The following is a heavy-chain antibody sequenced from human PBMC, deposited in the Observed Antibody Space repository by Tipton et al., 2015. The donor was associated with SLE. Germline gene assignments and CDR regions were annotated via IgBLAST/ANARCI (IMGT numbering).Heavy chain of an antibody. V-gene: IGHV3-74*01. CDR2: INGEGSSS. CDR1: GFTFGDYA. D-gene: IGHD2-21*02. Sequence: SLRLSCAASGFTFGDYAMSWVRQAPGKGLVWVSRINGEGSSSHYADSVKGRITISRDNAENTLFLQMNSLRVEDTAVYYCAREAMTYDSWGQGTLVTVS. CDR3: AREAMTYDS. J-gene: IGHJ5*01.